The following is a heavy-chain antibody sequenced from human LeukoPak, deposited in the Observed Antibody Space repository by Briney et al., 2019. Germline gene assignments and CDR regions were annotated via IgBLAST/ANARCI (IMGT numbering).Heavy chain of an antibody. Sequence: SETLSLTCTVSGGSISSSTYYWGWIRQPPGKGLEWIGSIYYSGSTYYNPSLKSRVTISVDTSKNQFSLKLSSVTAADTAVYYCARQPLYYDILTGYSPQYYFDYWGQGTLVTVSS. V-gene: IGHV4-39*01. J-gene: IGHJ4*02. CDR1: GGSISSSTYY. D-gene: IGHD3-9*01. CDR2: IYYSGST. CDR3: ARQPLYYDILTGYSPQYYFDY.